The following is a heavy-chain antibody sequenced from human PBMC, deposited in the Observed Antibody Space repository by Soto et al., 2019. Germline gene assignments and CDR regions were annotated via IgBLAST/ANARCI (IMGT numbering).Heavy chain of an antibody. Sequence: EVQLLESGGGLVQPGGSLRLSCAASVFTFSSYAMSWVRQAPGKGLEWVSGISGSGGSTYYADSVKGRFTISRDNSKNTLYLQMNSLRAEDTAVYYCEKYLIVVVIAIWVYWGQGTLVTVSS. CDR2: ISGSGGST. CDR1: VFTFSSYA. D-gene: IGHD2-21*01. CDR3: EKYLIVVVIAIWVY. J-gene: IGHJ4*02. V-gene: IGHV3-23*01.